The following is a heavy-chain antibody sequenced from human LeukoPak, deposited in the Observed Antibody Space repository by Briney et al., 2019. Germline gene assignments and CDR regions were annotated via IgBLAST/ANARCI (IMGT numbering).Heavy chain of an antibody. J-gene: IGHJ4*02. V-gene: IGHV3-7*03. CDR2: INHNGNVN. CDR3: ARRYFDY. CDR1: GFTFSSYW. Sequence: GGSLRLSCAASGFTFSSYWMNWARQAPGKGLEWVASINHNGNVNYYVDSVKGRFTISRDNAKNSLYLQMNSLRAEDTAIYYCARRYFDYWGQGTLVTVSS.